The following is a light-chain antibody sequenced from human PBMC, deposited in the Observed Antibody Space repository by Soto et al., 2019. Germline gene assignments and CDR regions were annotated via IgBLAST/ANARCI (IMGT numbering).Light chain of an antibody. CDR3: QQYNSYSS. CDR1: QSISSW. Sequence: DIQMTQSPSTLSASVGDRVTITCRASQSISSWLAWYQQKPGKAPKLLIYKASSLESGVPSRFSGNGSGTEFTLTISSLQPDDFATYYCQQYNSYSSFGQGTKVDIK. J-gene: IGKJ1*01. V-gene: IGKV1-5*03. CDR2: KAS.